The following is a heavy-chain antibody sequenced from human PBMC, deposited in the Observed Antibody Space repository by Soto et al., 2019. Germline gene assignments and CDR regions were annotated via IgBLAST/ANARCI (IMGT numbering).Heavy chain of an antibody. J-gene: IGHJ6*02. CDR2: IFYSGST. CDR3: ARLPVTMVRGVARYGLDV. Sequence: SETLSLTCTVSGGSISSYYWSWIRQPPGKELEWIGYIFYSGSTNYNPSLKSRVTTSVDTSKNQFSLKLSSVTAADTAVYYCARLPVTMVRGVARYGLDVWGQGTTVTVSS. CDR1: GGSISSYY. V-gene: IGHV4-59*01. D-gene: IGHD3-10*01.